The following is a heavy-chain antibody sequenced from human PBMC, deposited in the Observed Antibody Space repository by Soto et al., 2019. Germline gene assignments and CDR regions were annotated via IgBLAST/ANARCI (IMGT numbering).Heavy chain of an antibody. CDR3: ASSPSYGYGPYYYYGMDV. V-gene: IGHV4-39*01. CDR1: GGSISSSSYY. Sequence: SETLSLTCTVSGGSISSSSYYWGWIRQPPGKGLEWIGSIYYSGSTYYNPSLKSRVTISVDTSKNQFSLKLSSVTAADTAVYYCASSPSYGYGPYYYYGMDVWGQGTTVTVSS. J-gene: IGHJ6*02. D-gene: IGHD5-18*01. CDR2: IYYSGST.